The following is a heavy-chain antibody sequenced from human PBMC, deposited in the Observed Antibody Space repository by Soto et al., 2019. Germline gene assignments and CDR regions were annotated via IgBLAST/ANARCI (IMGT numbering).Heavy chain of an antibody. CDR3: ARELGRVKYYYDSSGYYYVDEHYGKDV. CDR1: GFTFSIYW. V-gene: IGHV3-7*03. J-gene: IGHJ6*02. Sequence: GGSLRLSCAASGFTFSIYWMSWVRQSPGKGLEWVANIKQDGSEKYYVDSVKGRFTISRDNAKNSLYLQMNSLRAEDTAVYYCARELGRVKYYYDSSGYYYVDEHYGKDVWGQGTTVTVSS. D-gene: IGHD3-22*01. CDR2: IKQDGSEK.